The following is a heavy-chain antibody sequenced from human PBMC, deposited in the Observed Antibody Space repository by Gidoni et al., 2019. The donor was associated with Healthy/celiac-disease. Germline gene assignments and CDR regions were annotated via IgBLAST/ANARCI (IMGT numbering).Heavy chain of an antibody. D-gene: IGHD4-17*01. J-gene: IGHJ5*02. V-gene: IGHV4-61*01. CDR3: AREMTTVVHNWFDP. Sequence: QVQLQESGPGLVKPSETLSLTCTVSGCSVRSGSYYWSWIRQPPGKGLEWIWYIYYSGSTNYNPSLKSRVTISVDTSKNQFSLKLSSVTAADTAVYYCAREMTTVVHNWFDPWGQGTLVTVSS. CDR2: IYYSGST. CDR1: GCSVRSGSYY.